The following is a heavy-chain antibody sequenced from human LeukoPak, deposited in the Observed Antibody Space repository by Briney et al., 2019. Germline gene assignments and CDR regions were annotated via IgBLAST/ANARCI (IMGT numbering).Heavy chain of an antibody. Sequence: SETLSVTCTVSGGSISSGGYYWSWIRQHPGKGLEWIGYIYYSGSTYYNPSLKSRVTISVDTSKNQFSLKLSSVTAADTAVYYCARDAGIAVAGTRGGYFDLWGRGTLVTVSS. D-gene: IGHD6-19*01. CDR1: GGSISSGGYY. CDR3: ARDAGIAVAGTRGGYFDL. V-gene: IGHV4-31*03. J-gene: IGHJ2*01. CDR2: IYYSGST.